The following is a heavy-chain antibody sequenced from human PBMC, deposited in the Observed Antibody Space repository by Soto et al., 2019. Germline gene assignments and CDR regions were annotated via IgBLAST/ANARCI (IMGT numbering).Heavy chain of an antibody. Sequence: QVQLVQSGTEVKKPGSSVTVSCKASGGPYSKYSISWVRQAPGQGLEWMGRIIPIFDITNYAQKFQGRVKITADKSTSTVYMDMSSLRSEDTAVYYCARSLLGDYYDSDGLDNWGQGTLVTVSS. D-gene: IGHD3-22*01. J-gene: IGHJ4*02. CDR2: IIPIFDIT. CDR1: GGPYSKYS. V-gene: IGHV1-69*02. CDR3: ARSLLGDYYDSDGLDN.